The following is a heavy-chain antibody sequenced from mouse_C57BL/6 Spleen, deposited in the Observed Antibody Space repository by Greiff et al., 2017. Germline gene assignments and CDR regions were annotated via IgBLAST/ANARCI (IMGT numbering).Heavy chain of an antibody. Sequence: QVQLKQPGAELVKPGASVKMSCKASGYTFTSYWITWVKQRPGQGLEWIGDIYPGSGSTNYNEKFKSKATLTVDTSSSTAYMQLSSLTSEDSAVYYCASITTDYAMDYWGQGTSVTVSS. CDR1: GYTFTSYW. CDR3: ASITTDYAMDY. J-gene: IGHJ4*01. D-gene: IGHD1-1*01. CDR2: IYPGSGST. V-gene: IGHV1-55*01.